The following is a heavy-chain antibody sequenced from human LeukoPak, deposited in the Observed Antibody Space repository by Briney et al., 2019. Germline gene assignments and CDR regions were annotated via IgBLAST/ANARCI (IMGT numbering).Heavy chain of an antibody. CDR2: IESDGSKT. Sequence: PGGSLRLSYAASGFTFSNCWMHWVRQAPGKGLEWVSRIESDGSKTRYADSVKGRFTISRDNAKNTLYLQMNSLRAEDTAVYYCARDTYYYNSSAFYHYYYGMDVWGQGTTVTVSS. CDR3: ARDTYYYNSSAFYHYYYGMDV. CDR1: GFTFSNCW. V-gene: IGHV3-74*01. J-gene: IGHJ6*02. D-gene: IGHD3-22*01.